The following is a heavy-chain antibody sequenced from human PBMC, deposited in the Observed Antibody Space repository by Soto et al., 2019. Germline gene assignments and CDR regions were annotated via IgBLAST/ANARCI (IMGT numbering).Heavy chain of an antibody. CDR1: GGSFSGYY. D-gene: IGHD3-10*01. J-gene: IGHJ3*02. CDR3: ARGGLFPADAFDI. V-gene: IGHV4-34*01. CDR2: INHSGST. Sequence: QVQLQQWGAGLLKPSETLSLTCAVYGGSFSGYYWSWIRQPPGKGLEWIGEINHSGSTNYNPSLKSRVTKSVDTSKNQFSRKLSSVTAADTAVYYCARGGLFPADAFDIWGQGTMVTVSS.